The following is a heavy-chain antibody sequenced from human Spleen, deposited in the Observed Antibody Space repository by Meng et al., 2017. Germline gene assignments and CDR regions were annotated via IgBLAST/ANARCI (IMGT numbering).Heavy chain of an antibody. Sequence: VQLPQWGGVLVKPSETLRPPGVPSGGLCSHCYRSWFRQPPGKGLKLNGKIDHSGNTSYNPYLESRATISVDTSQNNLSLKLSSVTAADSAVYYCARGPTTMAHDFDYWGQGTLVTVSS. CDR3: ARGPTTMAHDFDY. D-gene: IGHD4-11*01. CDR1: GGLCSHCY. J-gene: IGHJ4*02. CDR2: IDHSGNT. V-gene: IGHV4-34*01.